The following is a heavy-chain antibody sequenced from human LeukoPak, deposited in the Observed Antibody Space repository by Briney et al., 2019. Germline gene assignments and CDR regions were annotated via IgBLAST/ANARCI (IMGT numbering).Heavy chain of an antibody. J-gene: IGHJ4*02. CDR1: GFTFSSYS. V-gene: IGHV3-21*01. CDR3: AKGVGSSGWYLADY. Sequence: GGSLRLSCAASGFTFSSYSMNWVRQAPGKGLEWVSSISSSSSYIYYADSVKGRFTISRDNAKNSLYLQMNSLRAEDTAVYYCAKGVGSSGWYLADYWGQGTLVTVSS. D-gene: IGHD6-19*01. CDR2: ISSSSSYI.